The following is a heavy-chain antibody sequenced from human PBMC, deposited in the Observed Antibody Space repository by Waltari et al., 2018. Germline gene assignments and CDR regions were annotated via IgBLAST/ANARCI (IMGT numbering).Heavy chain of an antibody. Sequence: EVQLVESGGNLVKAGGSLRLSCEVSGFTFSKIWLSWVRQAPGKGLRWVGRIKSKIDGGTTDYAAPVSGRFRISRDDSKNMFYLEMDSLKTEDTAVYFCAGGPGTYWSGLLDYWGPGTLVTVSS. D-gene: IGHD3-3*01. CDR1: GFTFSKIW. V-gene: IGHV3-15*01. CDR2: IKSKIDGGTT. CDR3: AGGPGTYWSGLLDY. J-gene: IGHJ4*02.